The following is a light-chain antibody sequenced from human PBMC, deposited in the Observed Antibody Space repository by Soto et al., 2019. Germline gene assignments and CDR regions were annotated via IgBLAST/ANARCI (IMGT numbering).Light chain of an antibody. V-gene: IGLV2-14*01. J-gene: IGLJ3*02. CDR3: SSYTSSSTRV. CDR2: EVS. CDR1: SSDVGGYNY. Sequence: QSALTQPASVSGSPGQSITISCTGTSSDVGGYNYVSWYQQHPGKAPKLMIYEVSNRPSGVSNRFSGSKSGTTASLTISGLPAEDEADYYCSSYTSSSTRVFGGGTKVTVL.